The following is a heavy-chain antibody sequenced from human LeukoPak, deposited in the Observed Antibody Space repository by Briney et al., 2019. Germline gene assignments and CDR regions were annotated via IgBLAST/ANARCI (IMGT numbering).Heavy chain of an antibody. CDR2: IWYDGRNK. J-gene: IGHJ4*02. Sequence: GGSLRLSCEASGFTFSNYGMHWVRQAPGKGLEWVAVIWYDGRNKNYADSVKGRFTISRDNSKNTLYLQMNSLRAEDTAVYYCARDVEAYSGYESVHYWGQGTLVTVSS. CDR1: GFTFSNYG. D-gene: IGHD5-12*01. V-gene: IGHV3-33*01. CDR3: ARDVEAYSGYESVHY.